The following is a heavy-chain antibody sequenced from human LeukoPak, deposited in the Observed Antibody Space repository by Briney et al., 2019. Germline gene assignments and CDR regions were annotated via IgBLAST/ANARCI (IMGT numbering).Heavy chain of an antibody. CDR2: VDPEDGET. CDR3: ATAYAASSSWYDAFDI. J-gene: IGHJ3*02. V-gene: IGHV1-69-2*01. Sequence: ASVKVSCKASGYTFTDYYMHWVQQAPGKGLEWMGRVDPEDGETIYAEKFQGRVTITADTSTDTAYMELSSLRSEDTAVYYCATAYAASSSWYDAFDIWGQGTMVTVSS. CDR1: GYTFTDYY. D-gene: IGHD6-13*01.